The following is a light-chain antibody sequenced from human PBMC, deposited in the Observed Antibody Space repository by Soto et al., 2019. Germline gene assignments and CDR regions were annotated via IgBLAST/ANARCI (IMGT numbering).Light chain of an antibody. J-gene: IGLJ3*02. CDR1: SSDIGTYNL. Sequence: QSALTQPASVSGSPGHSITISCTGTSSDIGTYNLVSWYQQHPGKAPKLMIYEVTKRPSGVSNRFSASKSDNTASLTISGLQAEDEADYYCCSYAGSTTWVFGGGTKLTVL. CDR3: CSYAGSTTWV. CDR2: EVT. V-gene: IGLV2-23*02.